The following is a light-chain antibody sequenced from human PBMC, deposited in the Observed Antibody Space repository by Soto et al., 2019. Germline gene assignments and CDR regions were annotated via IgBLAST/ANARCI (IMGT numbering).Light chain of an antibody. CDR1: QSVSSY. V-gene: IGKV3-11*01. J-gene: IGKJ1*01. CDR3: QQRSNWT. Sequence: EIGVTQSPATLSLSPGERATLSCMASQSVSSYLAWYQQKPGQAPRLLIYDASNRATGIPARFSGSGSGTDFTLTISILEPEDFAVYYFQQRSNWTCGEGTKVEIQ. CDR2: DAS.